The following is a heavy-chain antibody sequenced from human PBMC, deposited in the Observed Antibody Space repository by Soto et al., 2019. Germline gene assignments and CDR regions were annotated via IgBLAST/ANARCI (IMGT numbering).Heavy chain of an antibody. CDR2: MNPTSGNT. D-gene: IGHD7-27*01. Sequence: QVQLVQSGAEVKKPGASVKVSCKASRYTFTSYAINWVRPATGQGLEWMGWMNPTSGNTGYAQNFQARVSMTTNTSIRTAYMALSSLRSEATAVYYCASLPWANCYYYTMDVWCQGTTFSVSS. J-gene: IGHJ6*02. CDR1: RYTFTSYA. CDR3: ASLPWANCYYYTMDV. V-gene: IGHV1-8*01.